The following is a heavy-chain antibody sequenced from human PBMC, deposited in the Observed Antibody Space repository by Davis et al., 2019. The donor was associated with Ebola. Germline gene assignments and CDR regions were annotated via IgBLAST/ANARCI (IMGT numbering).Heavy chain of an antibody. J-gene: IGHJ4*02. CDR1: GFTFSGST. CDR3: AKAYSYSFDY. V-gene: IGHV3-73*01. Sequence: GESLKISCAASGFTFSGSTMHWVRQASGKGLEWVGRIRSKANSYATAYAASVKGRFTISRDNSKNTLYLQMNSLRAEDTAVYYCAKAYSYSFDYWGQGNLVTVSS. CDR2: IRSKANSYAT. D-gene: IGHD4-11*01.